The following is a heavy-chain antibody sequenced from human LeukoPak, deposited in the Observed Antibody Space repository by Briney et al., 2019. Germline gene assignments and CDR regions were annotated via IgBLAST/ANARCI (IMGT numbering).Heavy chain of an antibody. Sequence: SETLSLTCTVSGDSISSYYWSWIRQPPGKGLEWIGYIYYSGRTNYNASLKSRVTISVDTSKNQFSLKLNSVTAADTAVYYCARQADSSGYGYIDYWGQGTLVTVSS. V-gene: IGHV4-59*08. D-gene: IGHD3-22*01. CDR2: IYYSGRT. J-gene: IGHJ4*02. CDR3: ARQADSSGYGYIDY. CDR1: GDSISSYY.